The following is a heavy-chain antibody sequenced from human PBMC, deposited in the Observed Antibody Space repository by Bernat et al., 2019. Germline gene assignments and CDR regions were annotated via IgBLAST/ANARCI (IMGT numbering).Heavy chain of an antibody. Sequence: QVQLVESGGGVVQPGRSLRLSCAASGFTFSSYAMHWVRQAPGKGLEWVAVISYDGSNKYYADSVKGRFTISRDISKNTLYLEMNSLRAEDTAVYYCARSDYSDTGGYRGIYFDYWGQGTLVTVSS. CDR3: ARSDYSDTGGYRGIYFDY. V-gene: IGHV3-30*14. CDR2: ISYDGSNK. J-gene: IGHJ4*02. D-gene: IGHD3-22*01. CDR1: GFTFSSYA.